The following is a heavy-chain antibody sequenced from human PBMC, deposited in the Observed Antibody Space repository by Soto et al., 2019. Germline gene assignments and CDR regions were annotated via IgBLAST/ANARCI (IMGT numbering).Heavy chain of an antibody. CDR1: GGTLSDHG. Sequence: QVQLEQSGAEVKKPGSSVKVSCKASGGTLSDHGVAWLRQAPGQGLEWMGGTIPVFNTAKYAQKFQGRVTVTADKFTNIAYMELSSLRSEDTAFYFCARGVYGSGNYYTGPSAFAIWGQGTIVIVSS. V-gene: IGHV1-69*06. CDR3: ARGVYGSGNYYTGPSAFAI. D-gene: IGHD3-10*01. J-gene: IGHJ3*02. CDR2: TIPVFNTA.